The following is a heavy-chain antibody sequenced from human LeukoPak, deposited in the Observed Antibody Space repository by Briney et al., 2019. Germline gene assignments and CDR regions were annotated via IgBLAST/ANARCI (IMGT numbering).Heavy chain of an antibody. CDR3: AKREWLRSYYYYCMDV. J-gene: IGHJ6*03. CDR1: GFTFLDYY. Sequence: GGSLTLSCAVSGFTFLDYYMSWVRQAPGKGLEWVSYISSSGTTIYYADSVKGRFTISRDNAKNSLFLQMNSLRAEDTAVYYCAKREWLRSYYYYCMDVWGKGTTVTVSS. D-gene: IGHD5-12*01. V-gene: IGHV3-11*01. CDR2: ISSSGTTI.